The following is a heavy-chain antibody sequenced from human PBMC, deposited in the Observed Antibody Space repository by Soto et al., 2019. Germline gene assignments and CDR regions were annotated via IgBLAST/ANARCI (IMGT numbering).Heavy chain of an antibody. CDR1: DFTFRNYW. CDR2: IKPDGSAT. Sequence: QPGGSLRLSCATSDFTFRNYWMNWVRQAPGKGLEWVANIKPDGSATNYVDSVKGRFTISRDNVRNSVSLQMNSLRVEDTAVYHCAKNQGVELVPLATVDWFDPWGQGSVVTVSS. J-gene: IGHJ5*02. CDR3: AKNQGVELVPLATVDWFDP. V-gene: IGHV3-7*03. D-gene: IGHD1-26*01.